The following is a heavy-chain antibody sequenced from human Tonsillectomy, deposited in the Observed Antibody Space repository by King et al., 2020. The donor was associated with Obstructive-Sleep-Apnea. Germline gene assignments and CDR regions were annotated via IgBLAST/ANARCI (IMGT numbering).Heavy chain of an antibody. J-gene: IGHJ4*02. D-gene: IGHD3-10*01. CDR2: IKSKTDGGTT. Sequence: VQLVESGGGLVKPGGSLRLSCAASGFTFSNAWMSWVRQAPGKGLEWVGRIKSKTDGGTTDYAAPVKGRFTISRDDSKNTLYLQMNSLKTEDTAVYYCTTGYYYGSGSEIDYWGQGTLVTVSS. V-gene: IGHV3-15*01. CDR1: GFTFSNAW. CDR3: TTGYYYGSGSEIDY.